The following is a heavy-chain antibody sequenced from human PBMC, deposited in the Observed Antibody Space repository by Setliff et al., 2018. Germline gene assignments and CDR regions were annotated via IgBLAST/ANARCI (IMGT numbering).Heavy chain of an antibody. CDR3: ARDFSTPHFGVARGSYYYYYMDV. J-gene: IGHJ6*03. D-gene: IGHD3-3*01. CDR1: GGSISSYY. V-gene: IGHV4-59*12. Sequence: SETLSLTCNVSGGSISSYYWTWIRQPPGKGLEWIGYFYHSGSTNYNPSLKGRVTMTSDTSRNQLSLKLTSVSAADTAIYYCARDFSTPHFGVARGSYYYYYMDVWGKGTTVTVSS. CDR2: FYHSGST.